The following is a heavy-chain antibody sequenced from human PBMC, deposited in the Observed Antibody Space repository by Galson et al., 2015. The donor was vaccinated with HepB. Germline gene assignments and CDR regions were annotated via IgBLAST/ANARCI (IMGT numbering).Heavy chain of an antibody. Sequence: QSGAEVKKPGASVKVSCTASGYTFTSYGISWVRQAPGQELEWMGWISAYNGNTNYAQKLQGRVTMTTDTSTSTAYMELRSLRSDDTAVYYCARELSGIAAEGMDVWGQGTTVTVSS. J-gene: IGHJ6*02. CDR2: ISAYNGNT. CDR1: GYTFTSYG. V-gene: IGHV1-18*01. CDR3: ARELSGIAAEGMDV. D-gene: IGHD6-13*01.